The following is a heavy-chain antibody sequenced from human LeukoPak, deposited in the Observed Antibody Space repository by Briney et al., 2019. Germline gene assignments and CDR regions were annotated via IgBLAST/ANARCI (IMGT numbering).Heavy chain of an antibody. CDR1: GYTFTSYD. CDR2: MNPNSGNT. Sequence: ASVKVSCKASGYTFTSYDINWVRQATGQGLKWMGWMNPNSGNTGYAQKFQGRVTMTRNTSISTAYMELSSLRSEDTAVYYCARCPGQYQLLYRRYYYYGMDVWGQGTTVTVSS. V-gene: IGHV1-8*01. CDR3: ARCPGQYQLLYRRYYYYGMDV. D-gene: IGHD2-2*02. J-gene: IGHJ6*02.